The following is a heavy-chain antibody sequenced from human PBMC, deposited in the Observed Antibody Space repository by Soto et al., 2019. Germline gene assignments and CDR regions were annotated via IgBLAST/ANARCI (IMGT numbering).Heavy chain of an antibody. CDR2: IYYSGST. Sequence: QVQLQESGPGLVKPSETLSLTCTVSGGSISSYYWSWIRQPPGKGLEWIGYIYYSGSTNYNPSLKSRVTISVDTSKNQFSLKLSSVTAADTAVYYCARVIHSSSWYSLYYYGMDVWGQGTTVTVSS. V-gene: IGHV4-59*08. D-gene: IGHD6-13*01. J-gene: IGHJ6*02. CDR3: ARVIHSSSWYSLYYYGMDV. CDR1: GGSISSYY.